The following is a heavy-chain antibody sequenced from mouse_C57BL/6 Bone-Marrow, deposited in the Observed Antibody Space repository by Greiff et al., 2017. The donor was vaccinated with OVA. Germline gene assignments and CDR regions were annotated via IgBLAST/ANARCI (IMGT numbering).Heavy chain of an antibody. D-gene: IGHD1-1*01. CDR3: TRYYYGSSSFAY. CDR1: GYTFTSYW. CDR2: IYPGNSDT. Sequence: VQLQQSGTVLARPGASVKMSCKTSGYTFTSYWMHWVKQRPGQGLEWIGAIYPGNSDTSYNQKFKGKAKLTAVTSASTAYMELSSLTNEDSAVYYGTRYYYGSSSFAYWGQGTLVTVSA. J-gene: IGHJ3*01. V-gene: IGHV1-5*01.